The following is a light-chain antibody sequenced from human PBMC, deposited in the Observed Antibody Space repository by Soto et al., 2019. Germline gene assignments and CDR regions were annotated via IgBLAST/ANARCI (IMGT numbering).Light chain of an antibody. CDR1: SSDVGAYSY. CDR3: SSYASSNTLL. J-gene: IGLJ2*01. Sequence: QSALTQPASVSGSPGQSLTIYCTGTSSDVGAYSYVYWYEQHPGKAPKLMIYEVNNRPSGVSSRFSGSKSGNTASLNISGLQAEDEADDYGSSYASSNTLLFGGGTNLTV. V-gene: IGLV2-14*01. CDR2: EVN.